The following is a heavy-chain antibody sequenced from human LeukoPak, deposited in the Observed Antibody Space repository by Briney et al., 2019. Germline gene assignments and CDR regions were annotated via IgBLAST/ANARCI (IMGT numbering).Heavy chain of an antibody. V-gene: IGHV3-33*01. CDR2: IWYDGSNK. CDR1: GFTFSSYG. D-gene: IGHD4-17*01. CDR3: SREVTTVSTECWFYP. Sequence: GGPLSLPCAASGFTFSSYGMPWVRQAPGKGLEWAAVIWYDGSNKYYADSVKGRLTIARDTSTNTLYMQMNRLRTAATAVYSSSREVTTVSTECWFYPWGQGSLVTASS. J-gene: IGHJ5*02.